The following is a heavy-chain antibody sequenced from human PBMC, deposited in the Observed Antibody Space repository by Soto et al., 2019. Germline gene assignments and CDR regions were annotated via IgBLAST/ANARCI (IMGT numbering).Heavy chain of an antibody. J-gene: IGHJ6*03. CDR2: LYYSGST. V-gene: IGHV4-39*01. Sequence: PSQTKSLTYSVSGGYLSISSDYLVWIRQPPGKGLEWIGSLYYSGSTYYNPSLKSRVTISVDTSKNQFSLRLSSVTAADTAVYYCARLPRYGDYPYYYYYMDVWGKGTTVTVSS. D-gene: IGHD4-17*01. CDR3: ARLPRYGDYPYYYYYMDV. CDR1: GGYLSISSDY.